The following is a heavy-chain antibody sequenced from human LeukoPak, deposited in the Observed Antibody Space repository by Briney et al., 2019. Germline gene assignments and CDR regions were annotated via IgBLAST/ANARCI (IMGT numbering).Heavy chain of an antibody. CDR2: IYTSAST. V-gene: IGHV4-4*07. CDR1: GGSISSYY. J-gene: IGHJ5*02. CDR3: AREGVTIFGVVLGNWFDP. Sequence: PETLSLTCTVSGGSISSYYWSWIRQPAGKGLEWIGRIYTSASTNYNPPLKSRVTMSVDTSKNQFFLKLSSVPAADTAVYYCAREGVTIFGVVLGNWFDPWGQGTLVTVSS. D-gene: IGHD3-3*01.